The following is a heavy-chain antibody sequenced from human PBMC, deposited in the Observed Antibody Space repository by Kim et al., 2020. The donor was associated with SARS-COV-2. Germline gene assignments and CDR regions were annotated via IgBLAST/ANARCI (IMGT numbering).Heavy chain of an antibody. D-gene: IGHD1-1*01. V-gene: IGHV6-1*01. CDR2: WYN. Sequence: WYNDYAVSVKSRITINPDTSKNHFSLQLNSVTPEDTAVYYCARALQWFDPWGQGTLVTVSS. CDR3: ARALQWFDP. J-gene: IGHJ5*02.